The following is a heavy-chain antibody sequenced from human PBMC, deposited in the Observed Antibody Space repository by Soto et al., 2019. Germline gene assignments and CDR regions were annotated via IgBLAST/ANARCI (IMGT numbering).Heavy chain of an antibody. Sequence: GASVKVSCKASGYTFTSYDINWVRQATGQGLEWMGWMNPNSGNTGYAQKFQGRVTMTRNTSISTAYMELSSLRSEDTAVYYCARGSRYDFWSGYYAAHDLDYWGQGTLVTVS. CDR2: MNPNSGNT. D-gene: IGHD3-3*01. CDR3: ARGSRYDFWSGYYAAHDLDY. CDR1: GYTFTSYD. V-gene: IGHV1-8*01. J-gene: IGHJ4*02.